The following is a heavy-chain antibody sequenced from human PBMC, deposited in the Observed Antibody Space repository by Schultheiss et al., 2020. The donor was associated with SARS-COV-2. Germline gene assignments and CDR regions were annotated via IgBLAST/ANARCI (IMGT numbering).Heavy chain of an antibody. CDR3: ARGGITIFGVVPPYYFDY. D-gene: IGHD3-3*01. CDR2: IYYSGST. V-gene: IGHV4-59*01. CDR1: GGSFSGYY. J-gene: IGHJ4*02. Sequence: SETLSLTCAVYGGSFSGYYWSWIRQPPGKGLEWIGYIYYSGSTNYNPSLKSRVTISVDTSKNQFSLKLSSVTAADTAVYYCARGGITIFGVVPPYYFDYWGQGTLVTVSS.